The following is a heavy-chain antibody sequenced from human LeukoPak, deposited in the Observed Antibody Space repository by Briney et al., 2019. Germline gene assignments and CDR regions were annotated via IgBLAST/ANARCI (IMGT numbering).Heavy chain of an antibody. CDR2: ISSSSSTI. Sequence: GGSLRLSCAASGFTFSSYAMSWVRQAPGKGLEWVSYISSSSSTIYYADSVKGRFTISRDNAKNSLYLQMNSLRAEDTAVYYCARDYYDSSGYWNYYYYGMDVWGQGTTVTVSS. CDR1: GFTFSSYA. D-gene: IGHD3-22*01. CDR3: ARDYYDSSGYWNYYYYGMDV. V-gene: IGHV3-48*01. J-gene: IGHJ6*02.